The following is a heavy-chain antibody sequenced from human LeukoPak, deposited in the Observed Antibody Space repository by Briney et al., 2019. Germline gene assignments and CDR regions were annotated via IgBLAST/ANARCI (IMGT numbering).Heavy chain of an antibody. CDR3: ARLYYYYYGMDV. CDR1: GYTFTSYY. J-gene: IGHJ6*02. CDR2: INPSGGST. Sequence: GASVKVSCKASGYTFTSYYMHWVRQAPGQGLEWMGIINPSGGSTSYAQKFQGRVTMTRDTSTSTVYMELSRLRSDDTAVYYCARLYYYYYGMDVWGQGTTVTVSS. V-gene: IGHV1-46*01.